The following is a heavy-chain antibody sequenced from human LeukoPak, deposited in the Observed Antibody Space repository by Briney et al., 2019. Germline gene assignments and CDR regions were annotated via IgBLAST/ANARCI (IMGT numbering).Heavy chain of an antibody. CDR3: ARQHALGPNIGDYVDY. J-gene: IGHJ4*02. CDR1: GYSFTSYW. CDR2: IYPGDSDT. D-gene: IGHD2/OR15-2a*01. V-gene: IGHV5-51*01. Sequence: GESLKISRKGSGYSFTSYWIGWVRQMPGKGLEWMGIIYPGDSDTRYSPSFQGQVTISADKSISTAYLQWSSLKASDTAMYYCARQHALGPNIGDYVDYWGQGTLVTVSS.